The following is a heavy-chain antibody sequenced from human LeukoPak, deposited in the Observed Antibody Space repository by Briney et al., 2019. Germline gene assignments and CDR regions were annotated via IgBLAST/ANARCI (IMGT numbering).Heavy chain of an antibody. J-gene: IGHJ3*02. D-gene: IGHD1-1*01. CDR3: AKDTTNDYWNAFDI. V-gene: IGHV3-9*01. CDR1: GFTFSSYG. CDR2: ISWNSGSI. Sequence: GRSLRLSCAASGFTFSSYGMHWVRQAPGKGLEWVSGISWNSGSIGYADSVKGRFTISRDNAKNSLYLQMNSLRAEDTALYYCAKDTTNDYWNAFDIWGQGTMVTVSS.